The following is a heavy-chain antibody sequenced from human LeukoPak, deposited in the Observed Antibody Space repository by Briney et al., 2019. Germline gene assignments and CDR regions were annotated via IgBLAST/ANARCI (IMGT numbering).Heavy chain of an antibody. J-gene: IGHJ5*02. CDR1: GYTFTGYY. V-gene: IGHV1-2*02. Sequence: GASVKVSCKASGYTFTGYYMHWVRQAPGQGLEWMGWINPNSGGTNYAQKFQGRVTMTRDTSISTAYMELSRLRSDDTAVYYCARADCYSCEAPLNWFDPWGQGTLVTVSS. CDR3: ARADCYSCEAPLNWFDP. D-gene: IGHD2-21*02. CDR2: INPNSGGT.